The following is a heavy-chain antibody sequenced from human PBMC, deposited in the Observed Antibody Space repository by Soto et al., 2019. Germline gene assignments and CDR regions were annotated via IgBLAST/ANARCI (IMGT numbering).Heavy chain of an antibody. CDR2: IHHTGST. D-gene: IGHD3-22*01. V-gene: IGHV4-59*01. Sequence: SETLSLTCTVSGGFIGSYYWSWIRQSPGKGLELIGYIHHTGSTNYNPSLKSRVTMSLDTSRNQFSLKLYSVTAADTAVYYCARSIDSSGFYFSNCWGQGTLVTVSS. CDR3: ARSIDSSGFYFSNC. J-gene: IGHJ4*02. CDR1: GGFIGSYY.